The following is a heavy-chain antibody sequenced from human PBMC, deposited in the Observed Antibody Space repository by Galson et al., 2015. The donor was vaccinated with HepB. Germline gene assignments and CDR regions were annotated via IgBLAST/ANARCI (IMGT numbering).Heavy chain of an antibody. Sequence: SVKVSCKASGYTLTNYHFHWVRQAPGQGPEWMGKIFAGGGSTRFAERFQGRVTLTRDSSTSTIYMEVSSLRSDDTAVYYCARETPDTYYFVSWGQGTLVTVSS. D-gene: IGHD2-15*01. CDR1: GYTLTNYH. CDR2: IFAGGGST. J-gene: IGHJ4*02. V-gene: IGHV1-46*01. CDR3: ARETPDTYYFVS.